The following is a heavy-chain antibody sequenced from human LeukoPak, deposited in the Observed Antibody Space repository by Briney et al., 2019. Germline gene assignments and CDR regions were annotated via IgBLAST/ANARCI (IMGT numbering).Heavy chain of an antibody. CDR1: GFTVSNNY. V-gene: IGHV3-11*04. Sequence: GRSLRLSCAASGFTVSNNYMSWVRQAPGKGLEWVSYISSSGSTIYYADSVKGRFTISRDNAKNSLYLQMNSLRAEDTAVYYCAREYIVGGTPYFYYVDVWGKGTTVTVSS. CDR3: AREYIVGGTPYFYYVDV. CDR2: ISSSGSTI. D-gene: IGHD1-26*01. J-gene: IGHJ6*03.